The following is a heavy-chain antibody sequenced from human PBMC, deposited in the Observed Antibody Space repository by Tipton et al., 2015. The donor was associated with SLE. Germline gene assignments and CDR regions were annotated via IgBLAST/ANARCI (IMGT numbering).Heavy chain of an antibody. CDR1: GFTFSSYA. D-gene: IGHD6-19*01. Sequence: SLRLSCAASGFTFSSYAMHWVCQAPGKGLEWVANIKQDGSEKYYVDSVKGRFTISRDNAKNSLYLQMNSLRAEDTAVYYCAGGGIAVAGGGQGTLVTVSS. J-gene: IGHJ4*02. CDR2: IKQDGSEK. CDR3: AGGGIAVAG. V-gene: IGHV3-7*01.